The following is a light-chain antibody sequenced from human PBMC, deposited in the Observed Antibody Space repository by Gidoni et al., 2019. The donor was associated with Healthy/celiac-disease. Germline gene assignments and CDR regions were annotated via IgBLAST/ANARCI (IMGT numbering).Light chain of an antibody. J-gene: IGLJ1*01. CDR1: SSNIGAGYD. Sequence: QSVLTQPPSVSEPPGQRVTISCTGSSSNIGAGYDVHWYQQLPGTAPNLLIYGNSNRPSGVPDRFSGSKSGTSASLAITGLQAEDEADYYCQSYDSSLSGYVFGTGTKVTVL. CDR2: GNS. CDR3: QSYDSSLSGYV. V-gene: IGLV1-40*01.